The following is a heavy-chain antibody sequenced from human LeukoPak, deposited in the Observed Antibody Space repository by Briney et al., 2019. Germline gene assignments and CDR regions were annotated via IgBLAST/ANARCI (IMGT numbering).Heavy chain of an antibody. Sequence: ASVKVSCKASGYSFTDYYMHWVRQAPGQGLEWMGWMNLNSGGTNYAQKFQGRVTMTGDTSIGTAYMELTRVTSDDTAVYYCARSAAALDSWGQGTLVTVSS. V-gene: IGHV1-2*02. CDR3: ARSAAALDS. CDR2: MNLNSGGT. J-gene: IGHJ1*01. CDR1: GYSFTDYY. D-gene: IGHD3/OR15-3a*01.